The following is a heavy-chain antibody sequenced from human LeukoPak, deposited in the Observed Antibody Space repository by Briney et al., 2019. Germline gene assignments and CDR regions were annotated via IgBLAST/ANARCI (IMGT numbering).Heavy chain of an antibody. CDR2: IYPGDSDT. CDR1: GYSFTSYW. J-gene: IGHJ5*02. CDR3: ARLLLWFGELSHPRFDP. D-gene: IGHD3-10*01. V-gene: IGHV5-51*01. Sequence: GESLKISCKGSGYSFTSYWIGWVRQMPGKGLEWMGIIYPGDSDTRYSPSFQGQVTISADKSISTAYLQWSSLKASDTAMYYCARLLLWFGELSHPRFDPWGQGTLVTVSS.